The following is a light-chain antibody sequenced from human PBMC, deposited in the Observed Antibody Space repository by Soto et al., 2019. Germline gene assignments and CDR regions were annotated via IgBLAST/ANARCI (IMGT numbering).Light chain of an antibody. CDR1: SSDVGGYNY. CDR2: DVS. J-gene: IGLJ1*01. CDR3: SSYTSSRTL. V-gene: IGLV2-14*01. Sequence: QSVLTQPASVSGSPGQSITISCTGTSSDVGGYNYVSWYQQHPGKAPKLMIYDVSNRPSGVSNRFSGSKSGNTASLTISGLQAEDEADYYCSSYTSSRTLFGTGTKVTVL.